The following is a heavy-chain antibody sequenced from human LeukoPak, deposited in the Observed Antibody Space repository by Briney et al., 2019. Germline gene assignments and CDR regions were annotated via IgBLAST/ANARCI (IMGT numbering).Heavy chain of an antibody. J-gene: IGHJ6*02. Sequence: ASVKVSCKASGYTFTGYYMHWVRQAPGQGLEWMGWINPNSGGTNYAQKFQGRATMTRDTSISTAYMELSRLRSDDTAVYYCARDLGSGWYLNYYGMDVWGQGTTVTVSS. CDR3: ARDLGSGWYLNYYGMDV. CDR1: GYTFTGYY. V-gene: IGHV1-2*02. D-gene: IGHD6-19*01. CDR2: INPNSGGT.